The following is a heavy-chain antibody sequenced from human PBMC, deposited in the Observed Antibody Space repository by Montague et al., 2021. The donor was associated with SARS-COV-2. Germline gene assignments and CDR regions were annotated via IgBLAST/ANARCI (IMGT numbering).Heavy chain of an antibody. CDR3: ARMPVGRRYYFDF. J-gene: IGHJ4*02. CDR2: TYYRSKWYN. Sequence: CAISGDGVSSNSATWNWIRQSPSRGLEWLGRTYYRSKWYNDYAVSVRSRITINPDTSTHQFSLHLNSVTPEDTAVYCCARMPVGRRYYFDFWGQGTLVTVSS. V-gene: IGHV6-1*01. CDR1: GDGVSSNSAT. D-gene: IGHD2-15*01.